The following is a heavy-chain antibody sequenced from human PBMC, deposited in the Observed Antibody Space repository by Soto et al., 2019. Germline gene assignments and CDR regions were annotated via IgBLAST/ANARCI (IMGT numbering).Heavy chain of an antibody. CDR3: AKDITPYGFYGMDV. D-gene: IGHD3-10*01. V-gene: IGHV3-23*01. J-gene: IGHJ6*02. CDR2: ISGSDYTT. CDR1: GYTFTSYY. Sequence: CCKASGYTFTSYYMHCVRQAPGQGLEWVSAISGSDYTTYYAISVEGRFTISRDNSKNTLYLQMNSLRADDTAVYYCAKDITPYGFYGMDVWGQGTTVTVSS.